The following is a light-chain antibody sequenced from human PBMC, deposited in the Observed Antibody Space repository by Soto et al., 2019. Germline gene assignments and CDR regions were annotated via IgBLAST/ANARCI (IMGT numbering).Light chain of an antibody. CDR2: GAS. V-gene: IGKV3-20*01. CDR3: QQYGSSLYT. CDR1: QSVSRSY. Sequence: EIVLTQSPGTLSLSPGERATLSCRTTQSVSRSYLAWYQQKPGQAPRLLIYGASSRAAGIPDRFSGSGSRTDFSLAISRVEPEDVAVYYCQQYGSSLYTFGQGTKLEIK. J-gene: IGKJ2*01.